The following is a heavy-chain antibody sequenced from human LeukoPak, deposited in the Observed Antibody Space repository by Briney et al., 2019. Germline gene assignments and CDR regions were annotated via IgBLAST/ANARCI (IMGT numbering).Heavy chain of an antibody. CDR3: ARDQDSDFWSGFDY. Sequence: PGGSLRLSCAASGFTFSSYSMNWVRQAPGKGLEWVSSISSSSSYICYADSVKGRFTISRDNAKNSLYLQMNSLRAEDTAVYYCARDQDSDFWSGFDYWGQGTLVTVSS. CDR1: GFTFSSYS. D-gene: IGHD3-3*01. CDR2: ISSSSSYI. J-gene: IGHJ4*02. V-gene: IGHV3-21*01.